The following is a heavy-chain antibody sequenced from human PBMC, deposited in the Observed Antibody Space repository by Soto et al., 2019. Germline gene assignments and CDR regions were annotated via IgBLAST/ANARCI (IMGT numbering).Heavy chain of an antibody. CDR3: AKGRGGTRILARRVDF. Sequence: EVQLLESGGGLVQPGGSLRLSCAASGFTFNNYDMTWFRQAPGKGLEWVSAISGGGDTTSYADSVKGRFTVSRDGSKNTLYLQMSSLRAEDTGLYLCAKGRGGTRILARRVDFWGQGTLVTVSS. CDR2: ISGGGDTT. CDR1: GFTFNNYD. D-gene: IGHD1-1*01. J-gene: IGHJ4*02. V-gene: IGHV3-23*01.